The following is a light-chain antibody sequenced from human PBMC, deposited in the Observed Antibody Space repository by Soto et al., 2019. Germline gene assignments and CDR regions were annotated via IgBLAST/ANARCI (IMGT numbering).Light chain of an antibody. CDR1: QSIGRW. V-gene: IGKV1-5*03. CDR3: QHYDAYSTWT. Sequence: GDRVTITCRASQSIGRWLAWYQQKPGKAPKLLIYKASTLESGVPSRFSGSGSGTEFTLTISSLQPDDFATYYCQHYDAYSTWTFGQGTKVDIK. CDR2: KAS. J-gene: IGKJ1*01.